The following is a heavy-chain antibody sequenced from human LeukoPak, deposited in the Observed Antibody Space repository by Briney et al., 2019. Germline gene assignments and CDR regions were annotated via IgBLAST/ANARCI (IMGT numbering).Heavy chain of an antibody. J-gene: IGHJ4*02. V-gene: IGHV4-59*01. D-gene: IGHD3-10*01. CDR1: GGSLSSYY. CDR3: ARRGRPGFGEFPFDY. Sequence: PSETLSLTCTVSGGSLSSYYWSWIRQPPGKGLEWIGYIYYSGSTNYNPSLKSRVTISVDTSKNQFSLKLSSVTAADTAVYYCARRGRPGFGEFPFDYWGQGTLVTVSS. CDR2: IYYSGST.